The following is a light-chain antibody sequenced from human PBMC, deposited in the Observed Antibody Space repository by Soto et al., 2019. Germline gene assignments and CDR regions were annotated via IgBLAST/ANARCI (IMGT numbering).Light chain of an antibody. V-gene: IGLV2-11*01. CDR2: GVS. J-gene: IGLJ3*02. Sequence: SALTQPRSVSGSPGQSVTISCTGTNSDVGGYNYVSWYQQYPGKAPKLMISGVSERPSGVPDCCSVSKSGNTASLTISGLQAEDEADYYCCSYVDTDTWVFGGGTQLTVL. CDR1: NSDVGGYNY. CDR3: CSYVDTDTWV.